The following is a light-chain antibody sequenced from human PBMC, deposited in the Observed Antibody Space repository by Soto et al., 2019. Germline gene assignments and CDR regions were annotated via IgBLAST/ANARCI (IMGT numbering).Light chain of an antibody. V-gene: IGLV1-44*01. Sequence: QSVLTQPPSASGTPGQTVIISCSGSRSDIGSNSVNWYQHLPGTAPKLLIYNNNQRPSGVPDRFSGSKSGTSASLAISGLQSEDEADYYCAAWDDSLTAPVFGTETKVT. CDR1: RSDIGSNS. J-gene: IGLJ1*01. CDR2: NNN. CDR3: AAWDDSLTAPV.